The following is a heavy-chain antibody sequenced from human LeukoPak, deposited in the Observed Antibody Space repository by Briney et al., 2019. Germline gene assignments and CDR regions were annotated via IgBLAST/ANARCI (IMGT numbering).Heavy chain of an antibody. CDR3: ARDLMPYVDPEYFDH. J-gene: IGHJ4*02. CDR1: GFTFSNFA. D-gene: IGHD3-9*01. V-gene: IGHV3-48*03. Sequence: PGGSLRLSCEASGFTFSNFAMNWVRQAPGKGLEWISFIRSGGTTISYAESVRGRFTISRDNARNSLFLQMNSLRVEDTAVYYCARDLMPYVDPEYFDHWGQGTLVTVSS. CDR2: IRSGGTTI.